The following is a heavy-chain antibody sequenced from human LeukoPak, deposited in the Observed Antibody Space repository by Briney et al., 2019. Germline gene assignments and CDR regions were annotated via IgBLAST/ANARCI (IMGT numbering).Heavy chain of an antibody. Sequence: SETLSLTCTVSGNSVTSYYWSWIRQPPGKGLEWIGYGDHFGGAIYNPSLKSRVTISVDSSKNQFSLRLTSVTAADTAVYYCARGRRRWPEVYYFDYWGQGTLVTVSS. CDR2: GDHFGGA. J-gene: IGHJ4*02. V-gene: IGHV4-59*02. D-gene: IGHD5-24*01. CDR3: ARGRRRWPEVYYFDY. CDR1: GNSVTSYY.